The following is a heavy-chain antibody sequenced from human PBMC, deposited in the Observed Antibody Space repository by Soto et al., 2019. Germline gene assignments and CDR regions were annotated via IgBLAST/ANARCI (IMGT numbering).Heavy chain of an antibody. D-gene: IGHD3-10*01. J-gene: IGHJ6*02. Sequence: ASVKVSCKASGYTFTSYAMHWVRQAPGQRLEWMGWINAGNGNTKYSQKFQGRVTITRDTSASTAYMELSSLRSDDTAVYYCARDFRIWFGELLSTPYYYGMDVWGQGTTVTVSS. CDR1: GYTFTSYA. CDR3: ARDFRIWFGELLSTPYYYGMDV. CDR2: INAGNGNT. V-gene: IGHV1-3*01.